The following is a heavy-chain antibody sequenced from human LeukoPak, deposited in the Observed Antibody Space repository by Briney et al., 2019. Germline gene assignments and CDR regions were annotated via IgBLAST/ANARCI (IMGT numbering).Heavy chain of an antibody. Sequence: PGGSLRLSCAASGFTFSSYWMRWVRQAPGKGLVWVSRINSDGSSTSYADSVKGRFTISRDNAKNTLYLQMNSLRAEDTAVYYCARGYGNTMVRGVKLGDAFDIWGQGTMVTVSS. CDR2: INSDGSST. V-gene: IGHV3-74*01. D-gene: IGHD3-10*01. CDR3: ARGYGNTMVRGVKLGDAFDI. J-gene: IGHJ3*02. CDR1: GFTFSSYW.